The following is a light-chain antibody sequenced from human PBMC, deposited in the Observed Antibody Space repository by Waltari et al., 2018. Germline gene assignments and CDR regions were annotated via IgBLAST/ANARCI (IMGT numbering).Light chain of an antibody. J-gene: IGLJ2*01. Sequence: SYVLTQPPSVSVAPGQMAKITCGGNSIGSQSVHWYQQKPGQAPILVIYDDSARPSGIPERVSGSNSGNTATLTISGVEAGDEADYYCQVWHSREHVVFGGGTRVTVL. V-gene: IGLV3-21*02. CDR1: SIGSQS. CDR3: QVWHSREHVV. CDR2: DDS.